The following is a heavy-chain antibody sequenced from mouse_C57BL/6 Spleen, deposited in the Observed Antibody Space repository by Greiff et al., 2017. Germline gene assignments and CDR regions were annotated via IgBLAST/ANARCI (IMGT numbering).Heavy chain of an antibody. CDR3: ARNLDYDGFAY. Sequence: EVQLQESGPGLVKPSQSLSLTCSVTGYSITSGYYWNWIRQFPGNKLEWMGYISYDGSNNYNPSLKNRISITRDTSKNQFFLKLNSVTTEDTATYYCARNLDYDGFAYWGQGTLVTVSA. V-gene: IGHV3-6*01. CDR2: ISYDGSN. CDR1: GYSITSGYY. D-gene: IGHD2-4*01. J-gene: IGHJ3*01.